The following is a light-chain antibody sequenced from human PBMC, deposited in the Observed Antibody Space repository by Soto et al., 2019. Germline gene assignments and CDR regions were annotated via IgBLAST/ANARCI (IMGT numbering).Light chain of an antibody. CDR2: AAS. Sequence: DIQMTQAPSFLSASVGDRVTITCRASQSITTYLNWYRQKPGKAPKLLIYAASGLQSGVPSRFSGSGSETEFTLSISSLQPEDFATYFCQQIYSAPLTFGGGTKVDIK. V-gene: IGKV1-39*01. CDR1: QSITTY. CDR3: QQIYSAPLT. J-gene: IGKJ4*01.